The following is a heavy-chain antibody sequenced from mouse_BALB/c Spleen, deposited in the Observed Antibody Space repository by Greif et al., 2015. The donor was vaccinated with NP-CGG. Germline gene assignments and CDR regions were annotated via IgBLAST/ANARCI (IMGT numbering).Heavy chain of an antibody. J-gene: IGHJ2*01. CDR3: ARGKYYGSRGVDY. CDR2: ILPGSGST. Sequence: QVQLKESGAELMKPGASVKISCKATGYTFSSYWIEWVKQRPGHGLEWIGEILPGSGSTNYNEKFKGKATFTVDTSSNTAYSQLSSLTSEDSAVYYCARGKYYGSRGVDYWVQGTTLTVSS. V-gene: IGHV1-9*01. D-gene: IGHD1-1*01. CDR1: GYTFSSYW.